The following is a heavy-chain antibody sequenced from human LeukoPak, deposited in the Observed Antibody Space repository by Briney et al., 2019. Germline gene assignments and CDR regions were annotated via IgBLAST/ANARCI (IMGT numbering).Heavy chain of an antibody. V-gene: IGHV3-30-3*01. Sequence: GGSLRLSCAASGFTFSSYAMHWVRQAPGKGLEWAAVISSDGSNKYYADSVKGRFTVSRDNSKNTLYLQMTSLRADDTAVYYCARGHWNDVRSWFDPWGQGILVTVSS. CDR1: GFTFSSYA. D-gene: IGHD1-1*01. CDR3: ARGHWNDVRSWFDP. CDR2: ISSDGSNK. J-gene: IGHJ5*02.